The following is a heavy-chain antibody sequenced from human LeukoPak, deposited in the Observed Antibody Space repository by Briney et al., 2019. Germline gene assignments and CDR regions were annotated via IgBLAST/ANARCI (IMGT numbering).Heavy chain of an antibody. Sequence: SVKVSCKASGGTFSSYAISWVRQAPGQGVEWMGGIIPIFGTANYAQKFQGRVTITADESTSTAYMELSSLRSEDTAVYFCARDPAAIVPAATYNWFDHWGQGTLVTVSS. CDR3: ARDPAAIVPAATYNWFDH. J-gene: IGHJ5*02. CDR2: IIPIFGTA. V-gene: IGHV1-69*01. D-gene: IGHD2-2*01. CDR1: GGTFSSYA.